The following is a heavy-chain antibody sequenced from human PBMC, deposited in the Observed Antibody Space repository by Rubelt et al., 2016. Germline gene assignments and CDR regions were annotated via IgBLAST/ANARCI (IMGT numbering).Heavy chain of an antibody. CDR2: INHRGSA. Sequence: QVQPQQWGAGLLKPSETLSLTCAVSGGSLYWSWIRQYPGKGLEWLGEINHRGSANYSPSLKSRGIMSVDTSKNQFSLKLNSGTAADTAIYYCARGGEGYYYGTASHYKGAFDIWGRGTMVTVSS. V-gene: IGHV4-34*01. CDR3: ARGGEGYYYGTASHYKGAFDI. CDR1: GGSLY. J-gene: IGHJ3*02. D-gene: IGHD3-10*01.